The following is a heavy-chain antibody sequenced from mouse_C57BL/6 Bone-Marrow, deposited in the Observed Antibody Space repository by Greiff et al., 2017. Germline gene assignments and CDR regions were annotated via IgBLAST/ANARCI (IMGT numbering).Heavy chain of an antibody. V-gene: IGHV6-6*01. CDR2: IRNKANNHAT. CDR3: TKDDGYPYYYAMDY. D-gene: IGHD2-3*01. Sequence: EVKLVESGGGLVQPGGSMKLSCAASGFTFSDAWMDWVRQSPEKGLEWVAEIRNKANNHATYYAESVKGRFTISRDDSKSSVYLQMNSLRAEDTGIYYCTKDDGYPYYYAMDYWGQGTSVTVSS. J-gene: IGHJ4*01. CDR1: GFTFSDAW.